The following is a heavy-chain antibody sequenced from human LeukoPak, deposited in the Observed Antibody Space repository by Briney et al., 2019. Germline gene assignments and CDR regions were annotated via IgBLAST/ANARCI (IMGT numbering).Heavy chain of an antibody. CDR2: ISGSGGST. CDR1: GFTFSSYA. CDR3: ARRMRNGVPNSFDI. V-gene: IGHV3-23*01. Sequence: GGSLRLSCAASGFTFSSYAMSWVRQAPGKGLEWVSAISGSGGSTYYADSVKGRFTSSRDNPKSTLYLQMNSLRTEDTAVYYCARRMRNGVPNSFDIWGQGTMVTVSS. J-gene: IGHJ3*02. D-gene: IGHD2-8*01.